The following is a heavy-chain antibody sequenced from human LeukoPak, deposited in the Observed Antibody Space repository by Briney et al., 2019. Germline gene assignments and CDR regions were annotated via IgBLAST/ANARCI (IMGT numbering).Heavy chain of an antibody. CDR1: GFTFSTYG. Sequence: GGSLRLSCEASGFTFSTYGMHWVRQAPGKGLEWVAFIRYDGSNKYYADSVKGRFTISRDNSKNTLYLQMNSLRAEDTAVYYCAKDIRLPGAFDYWGQGTLVTVSS. CDR3: AKDIRLPGAFDY. J-gene: IGHJ4*02. CDR2: IRYDGSNK. V-gene: IGHV3-30*02. D-gene: IGHD6-25*01.